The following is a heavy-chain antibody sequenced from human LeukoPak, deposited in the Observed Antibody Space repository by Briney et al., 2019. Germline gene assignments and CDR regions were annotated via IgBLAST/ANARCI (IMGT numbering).Heavy chain of an antibody. Sequence: ASVKVSCKASGDNFSTYSFSWVRQAPGQGLEWMGGIMPIFDTSNYAQKFQGRVTITADESTSTAYMELRSLTSEDTAVYYCARDPSKIRGAKAFDYWGQGTLVTVSS. D-gene: IGHD3-10*01. CDR3: ARDPSKIRGAKAFDY. CDR2: IMPIFDTS. V-gene: IGHV1-69*13. CDR1: GDNFSTYS. J-gene: IGHJ4*02.